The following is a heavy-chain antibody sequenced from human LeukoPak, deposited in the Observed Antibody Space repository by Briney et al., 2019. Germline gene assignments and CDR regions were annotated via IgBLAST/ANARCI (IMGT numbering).Heavy chain of an antibody. CDR2: IDYSGTA. CDR1: GGPISTYY. CDR3: ARAGGSYSFDY. J-gene: IGHJ4*02. Sequence: SETLSLTCTVSGGPISTYYWNWLRQPPGKGLEWIGYIDYSGTANINPPLKSRVTLSIDTSRNQFSLKLNSVPAADTAVYYCARAGGSYSFDYWGQGTLVTVSS. V-gene: IGHV4-59*01. D-gene: IGHD1-26*01.